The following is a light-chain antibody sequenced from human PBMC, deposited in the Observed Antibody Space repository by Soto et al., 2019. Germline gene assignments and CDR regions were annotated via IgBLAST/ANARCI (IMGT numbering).Light chain of an antibody. CDR2: KIS. J-gene: IGKJ1*01. CDR3: MQGSHWPTT. V-gene: IGKV2-30*02. Sequence: DVVMTQSPLSLPVTLGQPATISCRSSQGLVHSDGNTYLSWFQQRPGQSPRRLIYKISNRDSGVPDRFSGSGSGTDFTLKISRXEAEDIGVYYCMQGSHWPTTFGQGTKVDIK. CDR1: QGLVHSDGNTY.